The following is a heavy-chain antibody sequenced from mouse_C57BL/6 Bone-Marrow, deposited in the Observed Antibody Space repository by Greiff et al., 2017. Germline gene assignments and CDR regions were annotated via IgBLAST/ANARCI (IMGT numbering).Heavy chain of an antibody. J-gene: IGHJ4*01. Sequence: EVMLVESGGGLVKPGGSLKLSCAASGFTFSDYGMHWVRQAPEKGLEWVAYISSGSSTIYYADTVKGRFTISRDNAKNTLFLQMTSLRSEDTAMYYCARGVCYAMDYWGQGTSVTGSS. V-gene: IGHV5-17*01. CDR2: ISSGSSTI. CDR3: ARGVCYAMDY. CDR1: GFTFSDYG.